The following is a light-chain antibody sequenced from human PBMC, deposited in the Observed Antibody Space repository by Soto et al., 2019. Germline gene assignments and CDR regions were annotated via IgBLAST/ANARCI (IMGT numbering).Light chain of an antibody. J-gene: IGKJ1*01. CDR1: QSLVYSDGIAY. Sequence: DVVMTQSPLSLPVTLGQPASISCRSSQSLVYSDGIAYLSWFHQRPGQSPRRIIYKVSNRDSGVPDGFSGTGLGPDFTLKLSRVEAEDVGVYYCMQGTLWPPTFGRGTRVEIK. CDR2: KVS. CDR3: MQGTLWPPT. V-gene: IGKV2-30*01.